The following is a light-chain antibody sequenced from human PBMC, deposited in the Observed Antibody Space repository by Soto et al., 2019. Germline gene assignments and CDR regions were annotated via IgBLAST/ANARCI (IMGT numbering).Light chain of an antibody. CDR3: QQSYNAPFT. Sequence: DIQMTQSPSSLSASVGDRVTITCRASQSVSNYLNWYQQKPGKAPKLLIYAASSLQSGVPSRFSGSGSGTDFTLTISSLQPEDFATYYCQQSYNAPFTFGPGTEVDIK. V-gene: IGKV1-39*01. CDR1: QSVSNY. CDR2: AAS. J-gene: IGKJ3*01.